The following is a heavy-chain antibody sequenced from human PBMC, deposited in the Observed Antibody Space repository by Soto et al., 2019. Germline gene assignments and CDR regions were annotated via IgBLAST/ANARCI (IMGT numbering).Heavy chain of an antibody. CDR1: GFTFHTYA. CDR2: ISGSGRGT. D-gene: IGHD3-22*01. V-gene: IGHV3-23*01. Sequence: GGSLRLSCVASGFTFHTYAMNWVRQTSGRGLEWVSVISGSGRGTYYADFAKGRFIISRDNSKNTLHLQMNSLRVEDTAVYYCAKGPAAPADYFDGSASDLWNWLDAWGQGTLVTVSS. CDR3: AKGPAAPADYFDGSASDLWNWLDA. J-gene: IGHJ5*02.